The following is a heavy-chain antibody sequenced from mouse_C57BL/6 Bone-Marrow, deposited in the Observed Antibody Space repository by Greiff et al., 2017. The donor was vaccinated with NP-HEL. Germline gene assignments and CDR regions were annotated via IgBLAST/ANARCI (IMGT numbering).Heavy chain of an antibody. D-gene: IGHD6-1*01. CDR1: GFTFSSYA. J-gene: IGHJ2*01. Sequence: EVKLMESGGGLVKPGGSLKLSCAASGFTFSSYAMSWVRQTPEKRLEWVATISDGGSYTYYPDNVKGRFTLSRDNAKNNLYLQMSHLKSEDTAMYYCARDSPFDYWGQGTTLTVSS. V-gene: IGHV5-4*01. CDR2: ISDGGSYT. CDR3: ARDSPFDY.